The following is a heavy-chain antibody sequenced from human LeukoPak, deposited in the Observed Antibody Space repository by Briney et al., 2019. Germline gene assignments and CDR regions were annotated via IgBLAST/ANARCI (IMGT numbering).Heavy chain of an antibody. CDR2: INLRGST. J-gene: IGHJ5*02. D-gene: IGHD2-15*01. V-gene: IGHV4-34*01. Sequence: SETLSLTCAVYGGSFNDYYWNWIRQPPGKGLEWIGEINLRGSTTYNPSLKSRVTISVDTSKNQFSLKLSSVTAADTAVYYCARQDCSGGSCYSTRGWFDPWGQGTLVTVSS. CDR1: GGSFNDYY. CDR3: ARQDCSGGSCYSTRGWFDP.